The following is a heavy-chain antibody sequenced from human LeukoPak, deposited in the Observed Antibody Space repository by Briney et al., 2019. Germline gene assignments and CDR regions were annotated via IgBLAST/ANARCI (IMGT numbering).Heavy chain of an antibody. D-gene: IGHD2-15*01. J-gene: IGHJ4*02. V-gene: IGHV1-8*01. Sequence: ASVKVSCKASGYTFTSYDINWVRQATGQGLEWRGWMNPNSGNTGYAQKFQGRVTMTRNTSISTAYMELSSLRSEDTAVYYCARGDCSGGSCYYFDYWGQGTLVTVSS. CDR3: ARGDCSGGSCYYFDY. CDR2: MNPNSGNT. CDR1: GYTFTSYD.